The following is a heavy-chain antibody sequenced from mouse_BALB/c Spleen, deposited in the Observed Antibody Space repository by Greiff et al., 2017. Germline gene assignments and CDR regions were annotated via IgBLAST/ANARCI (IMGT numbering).Heavy chain of an antibody. CDR1: GFTFSSYA. V-gene: IGHV5-6-5*01. CDR3: AGYYYGSSYDWFAY. CDR2: ISSGGST. J-gene: IGHJ3*01. Sequence: EVMLVESGGGLVKPGGSLKLSCAASGFTFSSYAMSWVRQTPEKRLEWVASISSGGSTYYPDSVKGRFTISRDNARNNLYLQMSSLRSEDTAMYYCAGYYYGSSYDWFAYWGQGTLVTVSA. D-gene: IGHD1-1*01.